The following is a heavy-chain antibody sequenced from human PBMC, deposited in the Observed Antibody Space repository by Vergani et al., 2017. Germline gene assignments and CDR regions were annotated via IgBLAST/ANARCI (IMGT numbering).Heavy chain of an antibody. Sequence: EVQLVESGGGLVQPGGSLRLSCAASGFTFSSYSMNWVRQAPGKGLEWVSYISSSSSTIYYADSVKGRFTISRDNAKNSQSLQMNSLRDEDTAVYYCARVRGGVRYYDSSGLDYWGQGTLVTVSS. D-gene: IGHD3-22*01. CDR1: GFTFSSYS. CDR2: ISSSSSTI. J-gene: IGHJ4*02. CDR3: ARVRGGVRYYDSSGLDY. V-gene: IGHV3-48*02.